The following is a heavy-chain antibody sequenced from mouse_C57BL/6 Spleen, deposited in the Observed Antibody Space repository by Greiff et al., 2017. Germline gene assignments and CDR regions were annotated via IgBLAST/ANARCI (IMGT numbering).Heavy chain of an antibody. CDR1: GYSFTSYY. CDR3: ARSVYYGWYFGG. CDR2: IYPGSGNT. J-gene: IGHJ1*03. V-gene: IGHV1-66*01. Sequence: QVQLQQSGPELVKPGASVKISCKASGYSFTSYYIHWVKQRPGQGLEWIGWIYPGSGNTKYNEKFKGKATLTADTSSSTAYMQRSSLTSEDSAVYYCARSVYYGWYFGGWGTGTTVTVSS. D-gene: IGHD1-1*01.